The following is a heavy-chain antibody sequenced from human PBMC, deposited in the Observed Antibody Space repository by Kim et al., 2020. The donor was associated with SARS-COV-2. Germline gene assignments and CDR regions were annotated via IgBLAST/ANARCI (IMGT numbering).Heavy chain of an antibody. CDR3: ARDPDSSGYRW. CDR1: GFTVSSNY. J-gene: IGHJ4*02. D-gene: IGHD3-22*01. V-gene: IGHV3-66*01. Sequence: GGSLRLSCAASGFTVSSNYMSWVRQAPGKGLEWVSVIYSGGSTYYADSVKGRFTISRDNSKNTLYLQMNSLRAEDTAVYYCARDPDSSGYRWRGQGTLVTVSS. CDR2: IYSGGST.